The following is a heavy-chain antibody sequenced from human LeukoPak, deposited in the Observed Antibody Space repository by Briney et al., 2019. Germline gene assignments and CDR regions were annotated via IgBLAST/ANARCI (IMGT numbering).Heavy chain of an antibody. D-gene: IGHD2-2*01. CDR3: ARVNGKSGSTIYYFDY. CDR2: IIPMLGIA. J-gene: IGHJ4*02. V-gene: IGHV1-69*04. CDR1: GGTFSSYA. Sequence: WASVKVSCKASGGTFSSYAISWVRQAPGQGLEWMVRIIPMLGIANYAQKFQGRVRITADKSTSTAYMELSSLRSEDTAVYYCARVNGKSGSTIYYFDYWGQGTLVTVSS.